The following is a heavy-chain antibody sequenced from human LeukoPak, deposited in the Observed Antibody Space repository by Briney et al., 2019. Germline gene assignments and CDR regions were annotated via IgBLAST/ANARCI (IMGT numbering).Heavy chain of an antibody. J-gene: IGHJ4*02. Sequence: SQTLSLTCAISGDSVSSNSAAWNWIRQSPSRGLEWLGRTYYRSKWYNDYAVSVKSRITINPDTSKNQFTLKLSSVTAADTAVYYCARGRLYYYDSSGYYVYWGQGTLVTVSS. CDR3: ARGRLYYYDSSGYYVY. D-gene: IGHD3-22*01. CDR2: TYYRSKWYN. CDR1: GDSVSSNSAA. V-gene: IGHV6-1*01.